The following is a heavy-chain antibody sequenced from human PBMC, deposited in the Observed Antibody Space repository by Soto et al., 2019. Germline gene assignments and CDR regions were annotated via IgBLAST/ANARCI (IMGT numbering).Heavy chain of an antibody. CDR3: AKDGGPDLHYYDTVWSVY. CDR1: GFTFSSYA. Sequence: PGGSLRLSCAASGFTFSSYAMSWVRQAPGKGLEWVSAISGSGGSTYYADSVKGRFTISRDNSKNTLYLQMNSLRAEDTAVYYCAKDGGPDLHYYDTVWSVYWGQGTLVTVSS. CDR2: ISGSGGST. V-gene: IGHV3-23*01. J-gene: IGHJ4*02. D-gene: IGHD3-22*01.